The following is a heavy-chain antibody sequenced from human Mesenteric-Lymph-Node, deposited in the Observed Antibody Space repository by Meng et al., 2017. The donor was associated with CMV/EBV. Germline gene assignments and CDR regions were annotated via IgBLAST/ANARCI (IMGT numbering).Heavy chain of an antibody. CDR2: ISGSGGST. D-gene: IGHD5-24*01. Sequence: GESLKISCAASGFTFSSYAMSWVRQAPGKGLEWVSAISGSGGSTYYADSVKGRFTISRDNAKNSLYLQMNSLRAEDTAVYYCARDPGDGGMDVWGQGTTVTVSS. V-gene: IGHV3-23*01. CDR1: GFTFSSYA. CDR3: ARDPGDGGMDV. J-gene: IGHJ6*02.